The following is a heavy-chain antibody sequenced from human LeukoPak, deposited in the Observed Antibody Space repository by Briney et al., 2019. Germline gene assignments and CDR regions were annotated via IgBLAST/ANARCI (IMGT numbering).Heavy chain of an antibody. J-gene: IGHJ4*02. V-gene: IGHV3-74*01. Sequence: GGSLRLSCATSGFTFSNFWMHWVRQAPGKGLVWVSRINHDGSNTNYADSVKGRFTLSRDNAENTLYLQMNSLRAEDTALYYCASGGATEGYFGYWGQGTLVTVSS. CDR1: GFTFSNFW. CDR2: INHDGSNT. D-gene: IGHD3-10*01. CDR3: ASGGATEGYFGY.